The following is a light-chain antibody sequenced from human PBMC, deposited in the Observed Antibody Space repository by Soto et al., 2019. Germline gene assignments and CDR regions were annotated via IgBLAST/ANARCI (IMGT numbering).Light chain of an antibody. V-gene: IGLV2-8*01. J-gene: IGLJ1*01. CDR2: EVT. CDR3: NSYVGSNNYV. CDR1: ASDIGRYNY. Sequence: QSVLTQPPSASGSPGRSVTISCIGTASDIGRYNYVSWYQHHPGKAPKLIIYEVTKRPSGVPDRFSGSKSGNTASLTVSGLQADDEADYYCNSYVGSNNYVFGTGTKLTVL.